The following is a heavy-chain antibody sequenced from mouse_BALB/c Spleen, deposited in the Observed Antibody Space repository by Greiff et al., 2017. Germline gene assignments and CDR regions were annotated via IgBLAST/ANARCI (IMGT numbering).Heavy chain of an antibody. CDR3: TRVGWHRAWFAY. CDR2: IYPGSGST. J-gene: IGHJ3*01. CDR1: GFTFTSYW. Sequence: LLQPGSELVRPGASVKLSCKASGFTFTSYWMHWVKQRPGQGLEWVGNIYPGSGSTNYEEKVKSKGTLTVDTSVSTAYMQISSLTSVDSAVYYCTRVGWHRAWFAYWGQGTLVTVSA. D-gene: IGHD2-3*01. V-gene: IGHV1S22*01.